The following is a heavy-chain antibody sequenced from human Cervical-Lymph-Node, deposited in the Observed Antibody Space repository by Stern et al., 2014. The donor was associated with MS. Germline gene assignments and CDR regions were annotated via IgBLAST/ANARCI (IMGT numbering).Heavy chain of an antibody. Sequence: QVQLVESGPGLVKPSGTLSLTCAVSGGSISNDNWWCWVRQAPGKGLEWIGEIHHRGNTNYNPSLKGRVTMSVGKAKNQFFLKLTSVTAADTAVYYCAAAMNLYWPYHDVWGQGTTVAVSS. V-gene: IGHV4-4*02. CDR1: GGSISNDNW. J-gene: IGHJ6*02. CDR3: AAAMNLYWPYHDV. CDR2: IHHRGNT. D-gene: IGHD2-8*02.